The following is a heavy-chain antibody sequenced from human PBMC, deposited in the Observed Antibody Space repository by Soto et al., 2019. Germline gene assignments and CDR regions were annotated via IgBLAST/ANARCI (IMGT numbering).Heavy chain of an antibody. J-gene: IGHJ4*02. CDR2: IYNSGST. CDR1: GGSISSYY. Sequence: QVQLQESGPGLVKPSETLSLTCTVSGGSISSYYWSWIRQPPGKGLEWIGYIYNSGSTNYNPSRKCRLNISVHTSKNQFSLKLSSVTAADTAVYYCARQDPYSSSWYVWYYWGQGTLVTVSS. D-gene: IGHD6-13*01. V-gene: IGHV4-59*08. CDR3: ARQDPYSSSWYVWYY.